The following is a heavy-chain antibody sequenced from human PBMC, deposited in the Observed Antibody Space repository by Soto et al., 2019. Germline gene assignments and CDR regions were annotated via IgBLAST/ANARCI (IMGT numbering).Heavy chain of an antibody. CDR3: ASQRYSYGHTNYHYYGMDV. CDR1: GFTFSSYA. CDR2: ISYDGSNK. J-gene: IGHJ6*02. D-gene: IGHD5-18*01. Sequence: QVQLVESGGGVVQPGRSLRLSCAASGFTFSSYAMHWVRQAPGKGLEWVAVISYDGSNKYYADSVKGRFTISRDNSMNLRSXQMHRLRAEDTAVYYCASQRYSYGHTNYHYYGMDVWGQGTTVTVSS. V-gene: IGHV3-30-3*01.